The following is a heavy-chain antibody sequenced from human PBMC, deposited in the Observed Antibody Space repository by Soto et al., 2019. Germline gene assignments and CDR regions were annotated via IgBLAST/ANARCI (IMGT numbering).Heavy chain of an antibody. CDR3: AKVRSGYDYAFDI. J-gene: IGHJ3*02. D-gene: IGHD5-12*01. Sequence: PGGSLRLSCAASGFTFSSYGMHWVRQSPGKGLEWVEVISYDGSNKYDADSVKGRFTISRDNSKNTLYLQMNSLRAEDTAVYYCAKVRSGYDYAFDISGQGTLVTVSS. CDR2: ISYDGSNK. CDR1: GFTFSSYG. V-gene: IGHV3-30*18.